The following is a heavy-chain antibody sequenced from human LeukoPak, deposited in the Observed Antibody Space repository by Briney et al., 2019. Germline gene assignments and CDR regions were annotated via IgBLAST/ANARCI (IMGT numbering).Heavy chain of an antibody. J-gene: IGHJ5*02. CDR2: INIDGATT. CDR1: GFTFSGYW. Sequence: GGSLRLSCGASGFTFSGYWMHWVRQAPGKGLEWVSRINIDGATTNYADSVKGRFTISRDNAKNTLHLQMNSLRADDTAVYYCVRGAVGTGVWFDPWGQGTLVTVSS. CDR3: VRGAVGTGVWFDP. V-gene: IGHV3-74*01. D-gene: IGHD1-26*01.